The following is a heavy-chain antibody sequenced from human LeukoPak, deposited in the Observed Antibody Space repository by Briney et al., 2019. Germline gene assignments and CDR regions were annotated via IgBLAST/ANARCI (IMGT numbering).Heavy chain of an antibody. CDR1: GGSISSYY. Sequence: SETLSLTCTVSGGSISSYYWSWIRQPPGKGLEWIGYIYTSGSTNYNPSLKSRVTISVDTSKNQFSLKLSSVTAADTAVHYCASQAGWGYFQHWGQGTLVTVSS. V-gene: IGHV4-4*09. J-gene: IGHJ1*01. D-gene: IGHD3-10*01. CDR2: IYTSGST. CDR3: ASQAGWGYFQH.